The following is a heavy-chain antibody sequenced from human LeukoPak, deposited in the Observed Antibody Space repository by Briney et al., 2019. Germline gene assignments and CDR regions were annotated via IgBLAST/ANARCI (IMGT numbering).Heavy chain of an antibody. Sequence: GGSLRLSCAASGLTFSSYSMNWVRQAPGKGLDWVSSISSSSNYIYYADSVKGRFTISRDNAKNSLYLQMNSLSAEDTAVYYCARDPSSGWYLKGWFDPWGQGTLVTVSS. CDR1: GLTFSSYS. CDR2: ISSSSNYI. D-gene: IGHD6-19*01. J-gene: IGHJ5*02. V-gene: IGHV3-21*01. CDR3: ARDPSSGWYLKGWFDP.